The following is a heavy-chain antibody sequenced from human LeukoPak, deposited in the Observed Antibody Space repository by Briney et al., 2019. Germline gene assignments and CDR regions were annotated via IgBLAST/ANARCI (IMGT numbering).Heavy chain of an antibody. V-gene: IGHV5-51*01. J-gene: IGHJ4*02. CDR2: IYPGDSDT. CDR1: GYSFANYW. D-gene: IGHD6-13*01. CDR3: ARDLGAVGTAAGL. Sequence: HGESLKISCKGSGYSFANYWISWVRQMPGKGLEWMGIIYPGDSDTRYSPSFQGQVTISADKSINTAYLQWSSLKASDTAMYYCARDLGAVGTAAGLWGQGTLVTVSS.